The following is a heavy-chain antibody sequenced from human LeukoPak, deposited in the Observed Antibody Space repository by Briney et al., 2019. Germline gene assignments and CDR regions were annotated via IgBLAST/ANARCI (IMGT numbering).Heavy chain of an antibody. J-gene: IGHJ4*02. CDR2: ISSSSSYI. Sequence: GGSLRLSCAASGFTFSSYSMNWVRQAPGKGLEWASSISSSSSYIYYADSVKGRFTISRDNAKNSLYLQMNSLRAEDTAVYYCARDPSGWLSEGVSDYWGQGTLVTVSS. CDR3: ARDPSGWLSEGVSDY. V-gene: IGHV3-21*01. D-gene: IGHD6-19*01. CDR1: GFTFSSYS.